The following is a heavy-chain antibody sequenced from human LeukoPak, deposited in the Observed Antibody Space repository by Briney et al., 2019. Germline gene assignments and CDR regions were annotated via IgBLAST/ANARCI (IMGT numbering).Heavy chain of an antibody. CDR3: ARDPYDSSGYDY. CDR2: ISSSSSYI. CDR1: GFTFSSYT. Sequence: GGSLRLSCAASGFTFSSYTMTWVRQPPGKGLEWVSSISSSSSYIYYADSVRGRFTISRDNAKNSLYLQMNSLRAEDTAVYYCARDPYDSSGYDYWGQGTLVTVSS. J-gene: IGHJ4*02. V-gene: IGHV3-21*01. D-gene: IGHD3-22*01.